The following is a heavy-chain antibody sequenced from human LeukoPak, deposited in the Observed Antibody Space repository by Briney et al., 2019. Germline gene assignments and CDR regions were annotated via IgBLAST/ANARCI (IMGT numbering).Heavy chain of an antibody. D-gene: IGHD2-15*01. CDR2: IYYSGST. CDR1: GGSISSYY. Sequence: SETLSLTCTVSGGSISSYYWSWIRQPPGKGLEWIGYIYYSGSTNYNPSLKSQVTISVDTSKNQFSLKLSSVTAADTAVYYCARDLPYCSGGSCYPKFSALTSYYYGMDVWGQGTTVTVSS. J-gene: IGHJ6*02. CDR3: ARDLPYCSGGSCYPKFSALTSYYYGMDV. V-gene: IGHV4-59*01.